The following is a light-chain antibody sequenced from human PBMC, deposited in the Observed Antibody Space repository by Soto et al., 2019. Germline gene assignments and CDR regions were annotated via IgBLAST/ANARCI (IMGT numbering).Light chain of an antibody. CDR3: QQRSNWRT. CDR1: QSVRSY. V-gene: IGKV3-11*01. Sequence: EIVLTQSPATLSLSPGERATLSCRASQSVRSYLAWYQQKPGQAPRLLIYDASNRATGIPARFSGIGSGTDFTLTISSLEPEDFAVYYCQQRSNWRTFGQGTKVEIK. CDR2: DAS. J-gene: IGKJ1*01.